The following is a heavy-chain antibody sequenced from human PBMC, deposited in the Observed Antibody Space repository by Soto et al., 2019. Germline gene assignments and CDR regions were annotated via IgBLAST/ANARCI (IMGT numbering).Heavy chain of an antibody. Sequence: GGSLRLSCAASGFNFSNHWMHWVRQRPAEGLVWVSRITSDGKSKAYAESVKGRFAISRDNAKNTLYLQMNGLTAEDTAVYYCERESGDWPLNWLDPSGKGTRVTVPS. D-gene: IGHD2-21*02. CDR3: ERESGDWPLNWLDP. CDR2: ITSDGKSK. CDR1: GFNFSNHW. J-gene: IGHJ5*02. V-gene: IGHV3-74*01.